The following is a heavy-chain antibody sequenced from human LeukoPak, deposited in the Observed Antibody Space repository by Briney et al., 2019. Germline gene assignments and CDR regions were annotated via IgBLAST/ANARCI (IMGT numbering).Heavy chain of an antibody. CDR2: IWHDGSYE. CDR1: GFTFSRYG. J-gene: IGHJ4*02. Sequence: PGRSLRLSCAASGFTFSRYGMHWVRQAPGMGLEWVAVIWHDGSYEYYADSVKGRFTISRDSSKNTLYLQMNSLRAEDTAVYYCAKDGVGATSLDCWGQGTLVTVSS. D-gene: IGHD1-26*01. CDR3: AKDGVGATSLDC. V-gene: IGHV3-33*06.